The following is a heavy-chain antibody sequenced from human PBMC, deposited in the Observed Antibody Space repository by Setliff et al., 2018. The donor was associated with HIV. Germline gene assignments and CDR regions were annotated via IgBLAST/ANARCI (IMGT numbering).Heavy chain of an antibody. V-gene: IGHV4-61*09. CDR2: IYTSGST. CDR1: GGSISSGSFY. D-gene: IGHD3-22*01. CDR3: ASSVYPSGFYWVFCAFGV. Sequence: SETLSLTCTVSGGSISSGSFYWSWIRQPAGKGLEWIGHIYTSGSTNYNPSLKSRVTISVDTSTQQFSMYLSSVNETDTAVDYCASSVYPSGFYWVFCAFGVWGQGKMVTVSS. J-gene: IGHJ3*01.